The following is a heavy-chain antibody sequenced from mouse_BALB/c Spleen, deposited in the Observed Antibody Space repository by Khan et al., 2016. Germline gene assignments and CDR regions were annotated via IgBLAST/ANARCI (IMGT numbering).Heavy chain of an antibody. D-gene: IGHD1-2*01. CDR1: GYSITSDYA. Sequence: EVELVESGPGLVKPSQSLSLTCTVTGYSITSDYAWNWIRQFPGNKLEWMGYISYSGSTSYNPSLKSRISITRDTSKNKFFLQLNSVTTEDTATYYCARSTTATRLFAYWGQGTLVTVSA. J-gene: IGHJ3*01. CDR3: ARSTTATRLFAY. V-gene: IGHV3-2*02. CDR2: ISYSGST.